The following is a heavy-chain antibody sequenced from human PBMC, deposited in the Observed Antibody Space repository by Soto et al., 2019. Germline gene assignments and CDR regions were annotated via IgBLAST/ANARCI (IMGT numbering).Heavy chain of an antibody. CDR2: IYYSGST. D-gene: IGHD1-26*01. J-gene: IGHJ1*01. Sequence: SETLSLTCTVSGGSISSYYWSWIRQPPGKGLEWIGYIYYSGSTNYNPSLKSRVTISVDTSKNQFSLKLSPVTAADTAVYYCSRGWGGYFQPWGQGTLLTVSS. V-gene: IGHV4-59*01. CDR3: SRGWGGYFQP. CDR1: GGSISSYY.